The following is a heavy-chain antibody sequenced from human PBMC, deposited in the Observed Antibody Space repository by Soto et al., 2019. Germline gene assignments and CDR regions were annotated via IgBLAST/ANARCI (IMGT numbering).Heavy chain of an antibody. Sequence: SETLSLTCTVSGGSISSGGYYWSWIRQHPGKGLEWIGYIYYSGSTYYNPSLKSRVTISVDTSKNQFSLKLSSVTAADTAVYYCARAVWDILTVVYWGQGTLVTVSS. J-gene: IGHJ4*02. D-gene: IGHD3-9*01. V-gene: IGHV4-31*03. CDR3: ARAVWDILTVVY. CDR2: IYYSGST. CDR1: GGSISSGGYY.